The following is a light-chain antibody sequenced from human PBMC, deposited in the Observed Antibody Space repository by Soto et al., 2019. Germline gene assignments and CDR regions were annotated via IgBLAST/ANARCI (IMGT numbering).Light chain of an antibody. CDR1: SSDVGGYNY. CDR2: DVS. Sequence: QSALTQPASVSGSPGQSITISCTGTSSDVGGYNYVSWYQQHPGKAPKPMIYDVSNRPSGVSNRFSGSKSGNTASLTISGLQAEDEADYYSSSYTSSRTRVFGTGTKVTVL. V-gene: IGLV2-14*01. CDR3: SSYTSSRTRV. J-gene: IGLJ1*01.